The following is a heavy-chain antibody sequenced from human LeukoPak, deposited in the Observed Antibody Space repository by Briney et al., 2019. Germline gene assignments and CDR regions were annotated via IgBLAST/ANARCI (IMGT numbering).Heavy chain of an antibody. J-gene: IGHJ5*02. Sequence: ASVKVSCKVSGYTLTELSMHWVRQAPGKGLEWMGGFVPEDGETIYAQKFQGRVTMTEDTSTDTAYMELSSLRSEDTAVYYCATVIRYCSSTRCYTGWFDPWGQGTLVTVSS. V-gene: IGHV1-24*01. CDR2: FVPEDGET. CDR1: GYTLTELS. CDR3: ATVIRYCSSTRCYTGWFDP. D-gene: IGHD2-2*02.